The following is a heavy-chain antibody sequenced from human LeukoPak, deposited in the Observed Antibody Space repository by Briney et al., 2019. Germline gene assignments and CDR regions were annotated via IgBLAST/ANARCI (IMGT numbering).Heavy chain of an antibody. J-gene: IGHJ5*02. Sequence: SETLSLTCVVYGGSFSGYYWSWIRQPPGKGLEWIGEINHSGSTNYNPSLKSRVTISVDTSKNQFSLKLSSVTAADTAVYYCARAVMVGRSNWNYKEGFDPWGQGTLVTVSS. V-gene: IGHV4-34*01. CDR2: INHSGST. D-gene: IGHD1-7*01. CDR3: ARAVMVGRSNWNYKEGFDP. CDR1: GGSFSGYY.